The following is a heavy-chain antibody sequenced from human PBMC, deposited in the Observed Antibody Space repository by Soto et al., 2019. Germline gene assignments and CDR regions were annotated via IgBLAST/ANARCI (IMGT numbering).Heavy chain of an antibody. CDR3: ARVQVPITMVRGVILTGFDP. J-gene: IGHJ5*02. D-gene: IGHD3-10*01. V-gene: IGHV1-18*01. CDR1: GYTFTSYG. CDR2: ISAYNGNT. Sequence: ASVKVSCKASGYTFTSYGISWVRQAPGQGLEWMGWISAYNGNTNYAQKLQGRVTMTTDTSTSTAYMELRSLRSDDTAVYYCARVQVPITMVRGVILTGFDPWGQGTLVTVSS.